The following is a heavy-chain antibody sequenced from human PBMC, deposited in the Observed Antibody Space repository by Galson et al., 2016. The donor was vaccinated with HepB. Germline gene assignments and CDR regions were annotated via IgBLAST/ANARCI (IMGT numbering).Heavy chain of an antibody. D-gene: IGHD2/OR15-2a*01. CDR2: VYTNGNS. CDR3: ARRDSYCDTISCRGWFDP. Sequence: TLSLTCTVSGDSISGDGYFWTWIRQPAGKGLEWIWRVYTNGNSNSNPSLAGRVAISLDTSRNEFSLHLGSVTAADTAVYYCARRDSYCDTISCRGWFDPWGPGIPVTVSS. V-gene: IGHV4-61*02. CDR1: GDSISGDGYF. J-gene: IGHJ5*02.